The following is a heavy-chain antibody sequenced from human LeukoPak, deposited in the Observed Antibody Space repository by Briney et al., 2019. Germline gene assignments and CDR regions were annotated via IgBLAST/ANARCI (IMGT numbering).Heavy chain of an antibody. CDR1: GFTFSSYG. CDR2: ISYDGRDK. CDR3: AREDPGSTWSCFDN. V-gene: IGHV3-30*03. J-gene: IGHJ4*02. D-gene: IGHD6-13*01. Sequence: GRSLRLSCAASGFTFSSYGMHWVRQAPGKGLEWVAVISYDGRDKYYADSVKGRFTISRDNSKNTLYLQMNSLRSEDTAVYYCAREDPGSTWSCFDNWGLGTLVTVSP.